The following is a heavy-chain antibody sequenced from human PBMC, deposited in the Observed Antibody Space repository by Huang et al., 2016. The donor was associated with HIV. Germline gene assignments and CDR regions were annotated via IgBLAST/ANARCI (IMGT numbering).Heavy chain of an antibody. CDR3: ARHFGSWSGYFDS. Sequence: QLQLQESGPGLVRPSETLSLICTVSGGSITDSNYYWGWIRQPPGKGLEWIGRIYYSGDTDYNPSLKSQVTMSVDTSKNRFSLDIRSVAVADTAIYYCARHFGSWSGYFDSWGQGTLVPVSS. CDR2: IYYSGDT. V-gene: IGHV4-39*01. D-gene: IGHD3-10*01. J-gene: IGHJ4*02. CDR1: GGSITDSNYY.